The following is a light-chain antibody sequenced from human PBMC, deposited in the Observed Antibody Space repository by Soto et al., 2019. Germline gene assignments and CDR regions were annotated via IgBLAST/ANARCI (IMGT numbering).Light chain of an antibody. CDR1: QSVSSNY. J-gene: IGKJ1*01. V-gene: IGKV3-20*01. CDR3: QQYGSSPT. CDR2: GAS. Sequence: EIVLTQSPGTLSFSAWEIATLSCRASQSVSSNYLAGYQQKHGQAPRLLIYGASSRATGIPDRFSGSGSGTAFTITISRLEPEDFAVYYCQQYGSSPTFGQGTKVDIK.